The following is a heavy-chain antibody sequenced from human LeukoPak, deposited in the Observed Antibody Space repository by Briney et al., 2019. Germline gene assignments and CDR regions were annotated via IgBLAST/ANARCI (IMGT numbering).Heavy chain of an antibody. D-gene: IGHD5-12*01. V-gene: IGHV3-7*01. CDR3: ARHLVEGYTRKWFDL. CDR2: MKEYGSEK. CDR1: GFTFSSYW. J-gene: IGHJ5*02. Sequence: GGSLRLSCVGSGFTFSSYWMSWVRQAPGKGLEWVANMKEYGSEKYYVDSVKGRFTASRDDAKNSLYLQMTSLRAEDTAVYYCARHLVEGYTRKWFDLWGQGTLVTVSS.